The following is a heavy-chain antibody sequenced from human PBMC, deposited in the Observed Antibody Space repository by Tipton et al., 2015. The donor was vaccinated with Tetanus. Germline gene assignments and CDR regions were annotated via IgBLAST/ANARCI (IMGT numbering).Heavy chain of an antibody. CDR3: ARIVRMGDFSFFDS. CDR2: VDRSGTT. Sequence: TLSLTCTVSGVSISGYYWSWIRQPAGKGLEWIGRVDRSGTTTYNPSLKGRVTMSLDTSKNQVFLNLSSVTAADTAVYYCARIVRMGDFSFFDSWGLGTLVTVSS. J-gene: IGHJ4*02. V-gene: IGHV4-4*07. CDR1: GVSISGYY. D-gene: IGHD3-16*01.